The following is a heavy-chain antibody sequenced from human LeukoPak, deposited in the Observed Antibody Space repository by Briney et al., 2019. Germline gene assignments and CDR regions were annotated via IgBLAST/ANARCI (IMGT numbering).Heavy chain of an antibody. Sequence: ASVTVSCKASGYTFTSYYMHWVRQAPGQGLEWMGWINPNSGGTNYAQKFQGRVTMTRDTSISTAYMELSRLRSDDTAVYYCARVVGVVPAAIAPPPPPERYAFDIWGQGTMVTVSS. D-gene: IGHD2-2*01. CDR2: INPNSGGT. CDR1: GYTFTSYY. J-gene: IGHJ3*02. V-gene: IGHV1-2*02. CDR3: ARVVGVVPAAIAPPPPPERYAFDI.